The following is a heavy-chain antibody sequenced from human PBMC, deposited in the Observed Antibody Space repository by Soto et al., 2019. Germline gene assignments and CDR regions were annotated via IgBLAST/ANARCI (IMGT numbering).Heavy chain of an antibody. Sequence: QVQLVESVGGVVQPGRSLRLSCAASGFTFSSYGMHWVRQAPGKGLEWVAVISYDGSNKYYADSVKGRFTISRDNSKNTLYLQMISLRAEDTAVYYCAKILQLGDYAYYYYGMDVWGQGTTVTVSS. CDR1: GFTFSSYG. V-gene: IGHV3-30*18. CDR3: AKILQLGDYAYYYYGMDV. J-gene: IGHJ6*02. CDR2: ISYDGSNK. D-gene: IGHD4-17*01.